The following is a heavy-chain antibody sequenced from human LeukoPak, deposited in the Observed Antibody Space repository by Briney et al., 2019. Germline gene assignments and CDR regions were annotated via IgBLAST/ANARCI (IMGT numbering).Heavy chain of an antibody. J-gene: IGHJ1*01. Sequence: PSETLSLTCAVSGGSISSSNWWSWVRQPPGKGLEWIGEIYHSGSTNYNPSLKSRVTISVDKSKNQFSLKLSSVTDADTAVYYCASFYYYDSSGYSNYYFQHWGQGTLVTVSS. CDR2: IYHSGST. D-gene: IGHD3-22*01. V-gene: IGHV4-4*02. CDR3: ASFYYYDSSGYSNYYFQH. CDR1: GGSISSSNW.